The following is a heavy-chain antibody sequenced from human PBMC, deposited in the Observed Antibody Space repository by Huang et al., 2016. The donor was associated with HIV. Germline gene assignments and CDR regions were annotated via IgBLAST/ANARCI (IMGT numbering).Heavy chain of an antibody. CDR1: DGSLSSNTYY. CDR2: IYRGST. Sequence: QLQLQESGPGLVKPSETLALTCTVSDGSLSSNTYYWGWIRQPPGQGLEWIGVIYRGSTYYNPSLKCRVTMSVDTSNNQFSLRMDSVTAADTAVYYCARQGGASAFGYWGQGTLVTVSS. V-gene: IGHV4-39*01. CDR3: ARQGGASAFGY. D-gene: IGHD1-26*01. J-gene: IGHJ4*02.